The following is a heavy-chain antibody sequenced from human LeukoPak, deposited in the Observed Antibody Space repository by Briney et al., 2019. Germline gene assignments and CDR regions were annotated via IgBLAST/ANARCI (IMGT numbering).Heavy chain of an antibody. CDR3: ARDSYSYGYGGFDY. CDR1: GGSISSGDRY. J-gene: IGHJ4*02. D-gene: IGHD5-18*01. Sequence: SETLSLTCTVSGGSISSGDRYWSWIRQSPGKXXXXXGYIYSTGNTYYNPSLKSRVIISVDTSKNQFSLELNSVTAADAAVYYCARDSYSYGYGGFDYWGQGILVTVSS. V-gene: IGHV4-30-4*01. CDR2: IYSTGNT.